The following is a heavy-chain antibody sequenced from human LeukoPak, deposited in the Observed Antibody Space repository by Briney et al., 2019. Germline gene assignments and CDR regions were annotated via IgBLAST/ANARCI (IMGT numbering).Heavy chain of an antibody. Sequence: GGSLRLSCAASGFTFSSYGMSWVRQAPGKGLEWVAVISYDGSNKYYADSVEGRFTISRDNSKNTLYLLMNSLRAEDTAVYYCAREGEEYDSSGYYYYFDYWGQGTLVTVSS. CDR3: AREGEEYDSSGYYYYFDY. D-gene: IGHD3-22*01. V-gene: IGHV3-30*03. J-gene: IGHJ4*02. CDR2: ISYDGSNK. CDR1: GFTFSSYG.